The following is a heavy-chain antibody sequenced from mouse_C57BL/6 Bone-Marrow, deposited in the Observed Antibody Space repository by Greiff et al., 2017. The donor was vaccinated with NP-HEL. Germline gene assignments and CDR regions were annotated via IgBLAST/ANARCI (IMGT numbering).Heavy chain of an antibody. Sequence: QVQLQQSGTELVKPGASVKLSCKASGYTFTSYWMHWVKQRPGQGLEWIGNINPSNGGTNYNEKFKSKATLTVDKSSSTASMQLSSLTSEDSAVYYCAREGPTVVATPPDYWGQGTTLTVSS. D-gene: IGHD1-1*01. CDR2: INPSNGGT. V-gene: IGHV1-53*01. CDR3: AREGPTVVATPPDY. J-gene: IGHJ2*01. CDR1: GYTFTSYW.